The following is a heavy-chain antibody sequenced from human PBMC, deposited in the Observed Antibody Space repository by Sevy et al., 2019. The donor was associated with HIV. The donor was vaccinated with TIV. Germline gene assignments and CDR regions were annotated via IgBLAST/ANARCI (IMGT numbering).Heavy chain of an antibody. D-gene: IGHD3-10*02. CDR3: AGERAVDVHFDY. CDR2: ISSSSSYI. CDR1: GFTFSSYS. V-gene: IGHV3-21*01. J-gene: IGHJ4*02. Sequence: GGSLRLSCAASGFTFSSYSMNWVRQAPGKGLEWVSSISSSSSYIYYADSVKGRFTISRDNAKNLLYLQMNSLRAEDTAVYYGAGERAVDVHFDYWGQGTLVTVSS.